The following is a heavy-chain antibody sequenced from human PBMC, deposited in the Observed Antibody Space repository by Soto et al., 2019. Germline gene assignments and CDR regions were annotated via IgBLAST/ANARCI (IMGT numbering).Heavy chain of an antibody. Sequence: SETLSLTCTVSGGSISSYYWSWIRQPPGKALEWIGYIYYSGSTNYNPSLKSRVTISVDTSKNQFSLKLSSVTAADTAVYYCARGSDQSSSWYYYYYYMDVWGKGTTVTVSS. V-gene: IGHV4-59*01. CDR3: ARGSDQSSSWYYYYYYMDV. J-gene: IGHJ6*03. CDR2: IYYSGST. CDR1: GGSISSYY. D-gene: IGHD6-13*01.